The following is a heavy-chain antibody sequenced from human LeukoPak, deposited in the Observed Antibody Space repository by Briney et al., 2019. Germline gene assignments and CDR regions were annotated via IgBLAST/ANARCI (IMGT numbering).Heavy chain of an antibody. CDR1: GGSISGDNW. CDR2: IHHSGTT. D-gene: IGHD2-8*01. V-gene: IGHV4-4*02. CDR3: ASNGYYCTDV. J-gene: IGHJ6*04. Sequence: PSETLSLTCEVSGGSISGDNWWSWVRQSPGQGLEWIGEIHHSGTTNYNPSLKSRVTISVDKSRSQFSLRLSSVTAADTAVYYCASNGYYCTDVWGKGTTVTVSS.